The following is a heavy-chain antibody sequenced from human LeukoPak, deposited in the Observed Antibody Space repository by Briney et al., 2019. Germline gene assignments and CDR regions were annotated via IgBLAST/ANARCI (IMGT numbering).Heavy chain of an antibody. D-gene: IGHD5-24*01. CDR2: IYTGGST. CDR1: GGSISSYY. J-gene: IGHJ5*02. Sequence: PSETLSLTCTVSGGSISSYYWSWIRQPPGKGLEWIGYIYTGGSTNYNPSLKSRVTISVDTSKNQFSLKLSSVTAADTAVYYCATDGAGFDTWGQGVLVTVSS. CDR3: ATDGAGFDT. V-gene: IGHV4-4*09.